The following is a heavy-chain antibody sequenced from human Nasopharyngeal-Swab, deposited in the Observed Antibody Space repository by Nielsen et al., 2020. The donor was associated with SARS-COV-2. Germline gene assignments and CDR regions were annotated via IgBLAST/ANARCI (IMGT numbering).Heavy chain of an antibody. D-gene: IGHD5/OR15-5a*01. J-gene: IGHJ4*02. CDR3: ARGTVDIVSTVRPYTY. Sequence: SVKVSCKASGGTFSSYAISWVRQAPGQGLEWMGGIIPIFGTANYAQKFQGRVTITADESTSTAYMELSSLRSEDTAIYYCARGTVDIVSTVRPYTYWGQGTLVTVSS. CDR1: GGTFSSYA. CDR2: IIPIFGTA. V-gene: IGHV1-69*13.